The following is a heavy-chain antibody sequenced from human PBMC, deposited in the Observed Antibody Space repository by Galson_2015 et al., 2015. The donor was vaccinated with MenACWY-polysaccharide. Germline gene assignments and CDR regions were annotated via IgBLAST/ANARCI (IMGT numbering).Heavy chain of an antibody. J-gene: IGHJ6*02. CDR3: ARVNWGRYYYYGMDV. V-gene: IGHV2-70*11. Sequence: PALVKPTQPLTLPCTFSGFSLSTSGMCVSWIRQPPGKALEWLARIDWDDDKYYSTSLKTRLTISKDTSKNQVVLTMTNMDPVVTATYYCARVNWGRYYYYGMDVWGQGTTVTVSS. CDR2: IDWDDDK. D-gene: IGHD7-27*01. CDR1: GFSLSTSGMC.